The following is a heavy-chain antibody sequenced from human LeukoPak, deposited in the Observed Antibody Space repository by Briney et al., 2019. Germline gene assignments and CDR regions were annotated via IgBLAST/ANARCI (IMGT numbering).Heavy chain of an antibody. D-gene: IGHD6-25*01. CDR3: ARSASNWYFDL. J-gene: IGHJ2*01. CDR1: GGSISSSSYY. Sequence: SETLSLTCTVSGGSISSSSYYWGWLRQPPGKGLEWIGSIYNSGSTYYNPSLKSRVTISVDTSKNQVSLKLSSVTAADTAMYYCARSASNWYFDLWGRGTLVTVSS. CDR2: IYNSGST. V-gene: IGHV4-39*01.